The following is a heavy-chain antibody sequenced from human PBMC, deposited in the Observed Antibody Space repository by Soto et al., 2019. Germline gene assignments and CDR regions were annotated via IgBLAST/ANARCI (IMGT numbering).Heavy chain of an antibody. CDR2: ISYDGSNK. V-gene: IGHV3-30*18. D-gene: IGHD3-10*01. CDR1: GFTFSSYG. J-gene: IGHJ6*02. CDR3: AKGGGYYGSGSYSVGENYYGMDV. Sequence: QVQLVESGGGVVQPGRSLRLSCAASGFTFSSYGMHWVRQAPGKGLEWVAVISYDGSNKYYADSVKGRFTISRDNSKNTLYLQMNSLRAEDTAVYCWAKGGGYYGSGSYSVGENYYGMDVWGQGTTVTV.